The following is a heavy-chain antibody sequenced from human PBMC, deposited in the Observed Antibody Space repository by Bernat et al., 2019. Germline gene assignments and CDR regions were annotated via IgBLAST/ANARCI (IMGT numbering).Heavy chain of an antibody. V-gene: IGHV3-23*04. CDR3: ANFFIGFWAYSSGWYSFGSFDY. CDR1: GFTFSSYA. J-gene: IGHJ4*02. CDR2: ISGSGGST. D-gene: IGHD6-19*01. Sequence: VQLVESGGGLVQPGGSLRLSCAASGFTFSSYAMSWVRQAPGKGLEWVSAISGSGGSTYYADSVKGRFTISRDNSKNTLYLQMNSLRAEDTAVYYCANFFIGFWAYSSGWYSFGSFDYWGQGTLVTVSS.